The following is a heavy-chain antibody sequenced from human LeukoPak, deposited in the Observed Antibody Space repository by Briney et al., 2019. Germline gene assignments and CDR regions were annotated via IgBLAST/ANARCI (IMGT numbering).Heavy chain of an antibody. Sequence: GGSLRLSCAASGFTFSSYAMHWVRQAPGKGLEYVSAISSNGGSTYYANSVKGRFTISRDNSKNTLYLQMGSLRAEDMAVYYCARDYGERYFDWFQNYYYYYMDVWGKGTTVTISS. CDR2: ISSNGGST. CDR3: ARDYGERYFDWFQNYYYYYMDV. J-gene: IGHJ6*03. D-gene: IGHD3-9*01. V-gene: IGHV3-64*01. CDR1: GFTFSSYA.